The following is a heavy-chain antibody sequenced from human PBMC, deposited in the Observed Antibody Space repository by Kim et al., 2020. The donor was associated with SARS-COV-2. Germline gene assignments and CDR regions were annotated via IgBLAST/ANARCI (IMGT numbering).Heavy chain of an antibody. D-gene: IGHD3-22*01. CDR1: GFTFSSYG. Sequence: GGSLRLSCAASGFTFSSYGMHWVRQAPGKGLEWVAVISYDGSNKYYADSVKGRFTISRDNSKNTLYLQMNSLRAEDTAVYYCAKANPMIHLGAWGQGTLVTVSS. J-gene: IGHJ5*02. CDR2: ISYDGSNK. V-gene: IGHV3-30*18. CDR3: AKANPMIHLGA.